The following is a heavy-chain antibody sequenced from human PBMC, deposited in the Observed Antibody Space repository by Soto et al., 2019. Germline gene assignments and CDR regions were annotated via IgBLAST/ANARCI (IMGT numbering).Heavy chain of an antibody. V-gene: IGHV1-46*01. CDR1: GYIFINYY. Sequence: ASVKVSCKASGYIFINYYMHWVRQAPGQGLEWMGIINPSGGSATYSQKFQGRVTMPRGTSTSAVYMELRSLRSEASAVYYCAGAGSGSFYPWLVPWGQGALVNASS. D-gene: IGHD3-10*01. CDR2: INPSGGSA. J-gene: IGHJ5*02. CDR3: AGAGSGSFYPWLVP.